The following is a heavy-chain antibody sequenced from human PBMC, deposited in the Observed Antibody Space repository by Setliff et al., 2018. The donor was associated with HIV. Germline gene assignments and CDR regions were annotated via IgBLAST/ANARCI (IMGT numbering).Heavy chain of an antibody. Sequence: GGSLRLSCEAPGFTFSDYDFHWVRQAAGKGLEWVSAIGTGGDTYYVDSVKGRFTISRENARNSLYLQMNSLRVGDTAVYYCAREIRTVYTGGHYFYGIDVWGQGTAVTVSS. CDR2: IGTGGDT. V-gene: IGHV3-13*01. D-gene: IGHD3-16*01. J-gene: IGHJ6*02. CDR3: AREIRTVYTGGHYFYGIDV. CDR1: GFTFSDYD.